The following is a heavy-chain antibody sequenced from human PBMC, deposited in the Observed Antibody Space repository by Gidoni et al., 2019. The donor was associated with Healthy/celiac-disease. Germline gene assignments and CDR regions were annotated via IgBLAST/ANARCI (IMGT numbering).Heavy chain of an antibody. CDR1: GGSISSSSYY. CDR2: IYYSGST. V-gene: IGHV4-39*07. D-gene: IGHD6-19*01. CDR3: ARADAVAGTGVFDY. J-gene: IGHJ4*02. Sequence: QLQLQESGPGLVKPSETLSLTCTVYGGSISSSSYYWGWIRQPPGKGLEWIGSIYYSGSTYYNPSLKSRVTISVDTSKNQFSLKLSSVTAADTAVYYCARADAVAGTGVFDYWGQGTLVTVSS.